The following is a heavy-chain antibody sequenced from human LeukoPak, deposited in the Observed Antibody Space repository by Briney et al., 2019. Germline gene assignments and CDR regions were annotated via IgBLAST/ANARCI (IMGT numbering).Heavy chain of an antibody. CDR3: ARVEQAYGDYGGTYYFDY. D-gene: IGHD4-17*01. CDR1: GGSISSGGYY. Sequence: SETLSLTCTVSGGSISSGGYYWSWIRQHPGKGLEWIGYIYYSGSTYYNPSLKSRVTISVDTSKNQFSLKLSSVTAAGTAVYYCARVEQAYGDYGGTYYFDYWGQGTLVTVSS. CDR2: IYYSGST. V-gene: IGHV4-31*03. J-gene: IGHJ4*02.